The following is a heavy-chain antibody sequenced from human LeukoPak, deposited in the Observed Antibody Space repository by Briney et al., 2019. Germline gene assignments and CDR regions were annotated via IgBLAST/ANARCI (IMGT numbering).Heavy chain of an antibody. Sequence: PSETLSLTCIVSGGSISSYYWSWIRQPPGKGLEWIGYIYYSGSTNYNPSLKSRVTISVDTSKNQFSLKLSSVTAADTAVYCCARDSYGSEWGQGTLVTVSS. J-gene: IGHJ4*02. CDR1: GGSISSYY. D-gene: IGHD3-10*01. CDR2: IYYSGST. CDR3: ARDSYGSE. V-gene: IGHV4-59*01.